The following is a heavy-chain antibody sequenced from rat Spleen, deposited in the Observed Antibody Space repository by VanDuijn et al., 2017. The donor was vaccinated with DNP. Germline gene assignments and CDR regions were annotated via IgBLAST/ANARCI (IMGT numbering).Heavy chain of an antibody. D-gene: IGHD4-1*01. CDR3: ARIDGGFAY. CDR1: GFTFSDYY. J-gene: IGHJ3*01. Sequence: EVQLVESGGGLVQPGRSLKLSCAASGFTFSDYYMAWVRQAPTKGLEWVATISYDGSSTYYRDSVKGRFSLSRDNAKSTLYLQMASLKSEDTATYYCARIDGGFAYWGQGTLVTVSS. CDR2: ISYDGSST. V-gene: IGHV5-7*01.